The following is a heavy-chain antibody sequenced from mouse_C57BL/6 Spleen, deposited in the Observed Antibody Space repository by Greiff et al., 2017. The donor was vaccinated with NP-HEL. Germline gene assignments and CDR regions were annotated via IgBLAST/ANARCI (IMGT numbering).Heavy chain of an antibody. CDR2: IDPETGGT. V-gene: IGHV1-15*01. CDR3: TREDPGDY. Sequence: VQLQESGAELVRPGASVTLSCKASGYTFTDYEMHWVKQTPVHGLEWIGAIDPETGGTAYNQRFKGKAILTADKSSSTAYMELRSLTSEDSAVYYCTREDPGDYWGQGTTLTVSS. CDR1: GYTFTDYE. J-gene: IGHJ2*01.